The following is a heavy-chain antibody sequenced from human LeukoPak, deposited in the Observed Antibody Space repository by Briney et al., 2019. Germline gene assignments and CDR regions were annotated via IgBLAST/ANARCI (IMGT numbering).Heavy chain of an antibody. D-gene: IGHD6-6*01. J-gene: IGHJ2*01. Sequence: SETLSLTCTVSSGSFGSYYWSWIRQPPGKGLEWIGYIYYSGNTNYDPSLKSRVTISVDTSKNQFSLRLNSVTAADTAVYYCARDGSSLFWYFDLWGRGTLVTVSS. CDR2: IYYSGNT. CDR1: SGSFGSYY. V-gene: IGHV4-59*12. CDR3: ARDGSSLFWYFDL.